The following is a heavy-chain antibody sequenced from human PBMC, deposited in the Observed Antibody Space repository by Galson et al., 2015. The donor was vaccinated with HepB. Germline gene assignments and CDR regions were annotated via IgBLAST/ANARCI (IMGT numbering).Heavy chain of an antibody. CDR2: IWYDGSKK. V-gene: IGHV3-33*01. J-gene: IGHJ3*02. CDR3: ARDDGYTAFDI. D-gene: IGHD5-24*01. Sequence: SLRLSCAASAFSFSSYGMHWVRQAPGKGLEWVAVIWYDGSKKYYADSVKGRFTTSRDNSKNTLYLQVNSLRAEDTAVYYCARDDGYTAFDIWGQGTMVTVSS. CDR1: AFSFSSYG.